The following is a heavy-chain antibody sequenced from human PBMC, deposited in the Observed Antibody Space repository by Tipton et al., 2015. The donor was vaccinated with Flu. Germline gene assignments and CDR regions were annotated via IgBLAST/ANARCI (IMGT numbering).Heavy chain of an antibody. J-gene: IGHJ4*02. CDR2: TYHGERT. CDR1: GGSISSSNYY. V-gene: IGHV4-39*01. D-gene: IGHD6-6*01. Sequence: TLSLTCTVSGGSISSSNYYWGWIRQPPGKGLEWIGYTYHGERTHYNSSLKSRVTISVDTSTSQFSLKLTSVTAADTAVYYCARRGYSNSSFDYWGQGTLVSVSS. CDR3: ARRGYSNSSFDY.